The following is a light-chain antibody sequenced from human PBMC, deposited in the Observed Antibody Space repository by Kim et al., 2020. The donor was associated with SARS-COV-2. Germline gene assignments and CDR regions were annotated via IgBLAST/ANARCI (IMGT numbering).Light chain of an antibody. Sequence: DIQMTQSPSSVSASVGDRVTITCRASQDISSWLGWYQQKPGKAPKVLIYEASNLQSGVPSRFSGSGSGTDFTLTINSLQPEDFATFYCQQTHGFALTFGGGTK. CDR2: EAS. CDR3: QQTHGFALT. V-gene: IGKV1D-12*01. J-gene: IGKJ4*02. CDR1: QDISSW.